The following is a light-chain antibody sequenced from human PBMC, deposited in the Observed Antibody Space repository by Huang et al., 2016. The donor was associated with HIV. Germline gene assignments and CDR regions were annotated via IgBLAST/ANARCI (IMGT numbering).Light chain of an antibody. V-gene: IGKV3-20*01. CDR3: QQYDSSPWT. J-gene: IGKJ1*01. CDR2: GAS. Sequence: EIVLTQSPGPLSLSPGERATLSCRASQSVSSSYLSWYQQKPGQALRLLFYGASSRATGIPDRFSGSGSGTDFTLTISRLEPEEFAVYYCQQYDSSPWTFGQGTKVEIK. CDR1: QSVSSSY.